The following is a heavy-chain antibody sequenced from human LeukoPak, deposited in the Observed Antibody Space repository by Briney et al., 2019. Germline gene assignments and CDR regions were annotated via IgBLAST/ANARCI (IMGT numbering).Heavy chain of an antibody. V-gene: IGHV3-73*01. CDR3: TRRFGVNSWWFDP. J-gene: IGHJ5*02. CDR1: DFTFSGSA. CDR2: IRSKGNNYAT. Sequence: GGSLRLSCAASDFTFSGSAMHWVRQASGKGLEWVGRIRSKGNNYATAYAASVKGRFTISRDDSKNTAYLQMNSLKTEDAAVYYCTRRFGVNSWWFDPWGQGTLVTVSS. D-gene: IGHD4-23*01.